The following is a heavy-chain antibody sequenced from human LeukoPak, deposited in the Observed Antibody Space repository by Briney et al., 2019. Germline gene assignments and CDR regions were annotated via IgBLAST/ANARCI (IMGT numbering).Heavy chain of an antibody. J-gene: IGHJ4*02. CDR3: ARDESGSPDY. D-gene: IGHD1-26*01. CDR1: GFTFSSYS. CDR2: ISSSSSYI. Sequence: GGSLRLSCAASGFTFSSYSMNWVRQAPGKGLEWVSSISSSSSYIYYADSVKGRSTISRDNAKNSLYLQMNSLRAEDTAVYYCARDESGSPDYWGQGTLVTVSS. V-gene: IGHV3-21*01.